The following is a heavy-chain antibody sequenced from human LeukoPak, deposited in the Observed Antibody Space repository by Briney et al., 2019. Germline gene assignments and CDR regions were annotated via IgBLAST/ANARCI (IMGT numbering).Heavy chain of an antibody. CDR2: INPNSGGT. Sequence: ASVKVSCKASGYTFTGYYMHWVRQAPGQGLEWMGWINPNSGGTNYAQKFQGWVTMTRDTSISTAYMELSRLRSDDTAVYYCARGAIRYFDWLPSAEYFQHWGQGTLVTASS. CDR3: ARGAIRYFDWLPSAEYFQH. V-gene: IGHV1-2*04. CDR1: GYTFTGYY. D-gene: IGHD3-9*01. J-gene: IGHJ1*01.